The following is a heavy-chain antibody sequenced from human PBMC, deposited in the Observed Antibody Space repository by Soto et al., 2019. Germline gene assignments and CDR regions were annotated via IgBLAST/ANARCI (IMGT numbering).Heavy chain of an antibody. D-gene: IGHD5-12*01. CDR1: GGSISSGGYS. CDR2: IYHSGST. Sequence: QLQLQESGSGLVKPSQTLSLTCAVSGGSISSGGYSWIWFRQPPGKGLEWIGYIYHSGSTYYLPSLKSRVTISVDRSKNQFSLKLSSVTAADTAVYYCAAGGGLPRYYWRQGTLVTVSS. V-gene: IGHV4-30-2*01. J-gene: IGHJ4*02. CDR3: AAGGGLPRYY.